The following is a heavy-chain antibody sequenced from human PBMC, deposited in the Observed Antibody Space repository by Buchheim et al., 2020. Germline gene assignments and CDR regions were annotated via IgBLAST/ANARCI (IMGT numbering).Heavy chain of an antibody. CDR1: GYTFTSYY. D-gene: IGHD2-15*01. CDR3: AKEHCSGGSCYVGLDY. J-gene: IGHJ4*02. Sequence: QVQLVQSGAEVKKPGASVKVSCKASGYTFTSYYMHWVRQAPGQGLEWMGIINPSGGSTSYAQKFQGRVTMTRDTSTSTVYMELSSLRAEDTAVYYCAKEHCSGGSCYVGLDYWGQGTL. CDR2: INPSGGST. V-gene: IGHV1-46*01.